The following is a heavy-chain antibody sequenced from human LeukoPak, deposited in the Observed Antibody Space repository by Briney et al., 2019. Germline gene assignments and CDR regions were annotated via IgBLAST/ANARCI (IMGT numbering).Heavy chain of an antibody. CDR1: GGSFSGYY. D-gene: IGHD2-15*01. Sequence: SETLSLTCAVYGGSFSGYYWSWIRQPPGKGLEWIGEINHSGSTNYYPSLKSRVTISVDTSKNQFSLKLSSATAADTAVYYCASLDIVVEAAFDIWGQGTMVTVSS. CDR3: ASLDIVVEAAFDI. J-gene: IGHJ3*02. CDR2: INHSGST. V-gene: IGHV4-34*01.